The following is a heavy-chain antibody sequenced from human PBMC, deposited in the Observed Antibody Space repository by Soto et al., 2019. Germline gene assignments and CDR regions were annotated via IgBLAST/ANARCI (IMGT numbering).Heavy chain of an antibody. CDR2: VYYSGST. Sequence: SETLSLTCTVSGGSVSNSYWGWIRQPPGKGLEWVAYVYYSGSTNYNPSLGSRVTTSVDKSKNQFSLKMTSVTGADTAVYYCARGRSHEWELLVQYFDYWGQGTLVTVSS. V-gene: IGHV4-59*02. CDR3: ARGRSHEWELLVQYFDY. D-gene: IGHD1-26*01. CDR1: GGSVSNSY. J-gene: IGHJ4*02.